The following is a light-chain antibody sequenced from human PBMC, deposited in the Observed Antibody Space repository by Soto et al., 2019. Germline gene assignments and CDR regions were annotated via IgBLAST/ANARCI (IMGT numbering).Light chain of an antibody. CDR2: EVT. J-gene: IGLJ1*01. V-gene: IGLV2-8*01. CDR3: SSYAGTNDPFV. Sequence: QSALTQPPSASGSPGQSITISCSGTSSDIGGYNYVSWYHQYPGKAPKLMIYEVTKRPSGVPDRFSGSKSGDTASLTVSGLQAEDEADYYCSSYAGTNDPFVFGTGTKLTVL. CDR1: SSDIGGYNY.